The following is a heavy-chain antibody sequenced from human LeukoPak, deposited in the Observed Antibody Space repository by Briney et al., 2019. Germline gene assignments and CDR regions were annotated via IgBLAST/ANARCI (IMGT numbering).Heavy chain of an antibody. D-gene: IGHD3-22*01. J-gene: IGHJ5*02. Sequence: GGSLRLSCAASGFTFSSYWMHWVRQPPGKGLVWVSRINPDGSVTTYADSVKGRFTISRDNAKNTVYLQMNSLRAEDTAVYYCARVLSGSWDWFDPWGQGTLVTVSS. CDR1: GFTFSSYW. V-gene: IGHV3-74*01. CDR3: ARVLSGSWDWFDP. CDR2: INPDGSVT.